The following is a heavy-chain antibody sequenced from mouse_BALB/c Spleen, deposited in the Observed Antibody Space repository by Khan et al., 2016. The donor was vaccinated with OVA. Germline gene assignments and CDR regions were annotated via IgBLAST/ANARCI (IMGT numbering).Heavy chain of an antibody. CDR2: IFPGDGTT. D-gene: IGHD2-3*01. J-gene: IGHJ4*01. Sequence: QVQLKQSGAEVVKSGASVKLSCKASGYTFTSYDLNWVRQRPEQGLEWIGWIFPGDGTTKYNEKFQGKATLTTDKSSSTAYIQLSRLTSEDSAVYFYATRMGSMDYWGQGTSVTVSS. V-gene: IGHV1S56*01. CDR1: GYTFTSYD. CDR3: ATRMGSMDY.